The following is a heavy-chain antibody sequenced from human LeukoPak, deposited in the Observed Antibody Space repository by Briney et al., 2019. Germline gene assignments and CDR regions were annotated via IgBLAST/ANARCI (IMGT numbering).Heavy chain of an antibody. CDR3: ARSPFDWLFYRPDWFDP. J-gene: IGHJ5*02. D-gene: IGHD3-9*01. Sequence: SETLSLTCTVSGGSISSSSYYWGWIRQPPGKGLEWIGSIYYSGSTYYNPSLKSRVTISVDTSKNQFSLKLSSVTAADTAVYYCARSPFDWLFYRPDWFDPWGQGTLVTVSS. CDR1: GGSISSSSYY. V-gene: IGHV4-39*01. CDR2: IYYSGST.